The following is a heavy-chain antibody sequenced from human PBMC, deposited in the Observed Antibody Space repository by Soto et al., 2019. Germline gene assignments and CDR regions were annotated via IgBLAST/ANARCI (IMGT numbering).Heavy chain of an antibody. V-gene: IGHV4-59*11. CDR1: GGSLSYRY. D-gene: IGHD3-16*01. CDR3: ARTIDYGYMDV. Sequence: SSETLSLTCIVSGGSLSYRYWSWIRQPPGKELEWIAYIYYSGSTNYSPSLRNRLTVSVDTAKNQFSLKLTSVTAADTATYYCARTIDYGYMDVWGKGTTVTSP. J-gene: IGHJ6*03. CDR2: IYYSGST.